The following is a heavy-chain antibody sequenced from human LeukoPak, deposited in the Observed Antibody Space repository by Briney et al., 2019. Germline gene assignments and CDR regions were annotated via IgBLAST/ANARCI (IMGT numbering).Heavy chain of an antibody. CDR1: GYTFTGYY. J-gene: IGHJ4*02. CDR2: INPNSGGT. D-gene: IGHD2-2*01. V-gene: IGHV1-2*02. CDR3: ARDPYCSSTSCYGMVADY. Sequence: ASVKVSCKASGYTFTGYYMHWVRQAPGQGLGWMGWINPNSGGTNYAQKFQGRVTMTRDTSISTAYMELSRLRSDDTAVYYCARDPYCSSTSCYGMVADYWGQGTLVTVSS.